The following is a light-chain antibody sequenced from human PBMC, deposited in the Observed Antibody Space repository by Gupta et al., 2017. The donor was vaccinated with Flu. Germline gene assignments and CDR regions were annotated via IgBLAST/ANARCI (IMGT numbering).Light chain of an antibody. J-gene: IGKJ5*01. CDR2: GAS. V-gene: IGKV3-20*01. CDR1: QSISSSY. CDR3: QQYGRS. Sequence: QSPGTLSLSPGERATLSCRASQSISSSYLVWYQQKPGQAPRLLIYGASSRATGIPDRFSGSGSGTDFTLTISRLEPEDFAVYYCQQYGRSFGQGTRVEIK.